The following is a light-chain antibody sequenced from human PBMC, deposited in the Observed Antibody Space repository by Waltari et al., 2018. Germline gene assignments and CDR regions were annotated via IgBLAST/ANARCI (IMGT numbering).Light chain of an antibody. Sequence: EIVLTQSPATLSLSPGERATLSCRASQSVGKYLAWYQHKPGQAPRLLIYDASKRVTGIPARFSGSGSDRDFTLTINSLEPEDFAVYFCQQRSNWPLFTFGPGTKVDIK. J-gene: IGKJ3*01. CDR1: QSVGKY. V-gene: IGKV3-11*02. CDR2: DAS. CDR3: QQRSNWPLFT.